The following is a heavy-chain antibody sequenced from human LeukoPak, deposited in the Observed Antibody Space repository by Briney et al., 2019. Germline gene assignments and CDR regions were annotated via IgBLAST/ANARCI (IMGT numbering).Heavy chain of an antibody. Sequence: SETLSLTCSVYGGSFSAYYWVWIRQSPEMGLQWIGEVSHSGGTNYNPSLRSRLTLSVDTSKHQFSLQLTSVTAADSGIYYCARDGHSIGRAFDPWGQGTLVTVSS. V-gene: IGHV4-34*01. CDR1: GGSFSAYY. J-gene: IGHJ5*02. CDR3: ARDGHSIGRAFDP. CDR2: VSHSGGT. D-gene: IGHD4-11*01.